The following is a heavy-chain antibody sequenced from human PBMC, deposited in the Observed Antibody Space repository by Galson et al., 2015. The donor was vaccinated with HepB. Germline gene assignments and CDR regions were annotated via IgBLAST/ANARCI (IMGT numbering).Heavy chain of an antibody. D-gene: IGHD6-13*01. CDR3: ARLRGAAGKYYYYGMDV. J-gene: IGHJ6*02. CDR1: GGTFSSYA. Sequence: SVKVSCKASGGTFSSYAISWVRQAPGQGLEWMGGIIPIFGTANYAQKFQGRVTITRDTSASTAYMELSSLRSEDTAVYYCARLRGAAGKYYYYGMDVWGQGTTVTVSS. CDR2: IIPIFGTA. V-gene: IGHV1-69*05.